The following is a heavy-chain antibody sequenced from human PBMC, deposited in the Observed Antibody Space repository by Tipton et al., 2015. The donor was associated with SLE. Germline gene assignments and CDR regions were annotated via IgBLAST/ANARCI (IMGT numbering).Heavy chain of an antibody. CDR2: ISRSSSYI. V-gene: IGHV3-21*04. D-gene: IGHD1-26*01. Sequence: SLRLSCTASGFTFSNYAINWVRQAPGKGLEWVSSISRSSSYIYYADSVKGRFTISRDNSKNTLYLQMNSLRAEDTAVYYCAKDSYSGTTGDAFDIWGQGTMVTVSS. CDR1: GFTFSNYA. CDR3: AKDSYSGTTGDAFDI. J-gene: IGHJ3*02.